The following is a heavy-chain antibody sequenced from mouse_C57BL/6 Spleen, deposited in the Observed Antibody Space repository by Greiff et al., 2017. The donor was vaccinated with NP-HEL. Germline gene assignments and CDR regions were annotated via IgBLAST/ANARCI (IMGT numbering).Heavy chain of an antibody. J-gene: IGHJ1*03. CDR3: ARRDYGSSYRYFDV. Sequence: VQLQQPGAELVKPGASVKMSCKASGYTFTSYWITWVKQRPGQGLEWIGDIYPGSGSTNYNEKFKSKATLTVDTSSSTAYMQLSSLTSEDSAVYYCARRDYGSSYRYFDVWGTGTTVTVSS. CDR2: IYPGSGST. V-gene: IGHV1-55*01. CDR1: GYTFTSYW. D-gene: IGHD1-1*01.